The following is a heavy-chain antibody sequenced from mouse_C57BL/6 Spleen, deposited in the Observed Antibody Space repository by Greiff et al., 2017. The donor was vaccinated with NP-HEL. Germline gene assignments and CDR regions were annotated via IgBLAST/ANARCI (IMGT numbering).Heavy chain of an antibody. CDR1: GFTFSDYG. Sequence: DVMLVESGGGLVQPGGSLKLSCAASGFTFSDYGMAWVRQAPRKGPEWVAFISNLAYSIYYADTVTGRFTISRENAKNTLYLEMSSLRSEDTAMYYCARQAQATGAWFAYWGQGTLVTVSA. CDR3: ARQAQATGAWFAY. CDR2: ISNLAYSI. D-gene: IGHD3-2*02. J-gene: IGHJ3*01. V-gene: IGHV5-15*01.